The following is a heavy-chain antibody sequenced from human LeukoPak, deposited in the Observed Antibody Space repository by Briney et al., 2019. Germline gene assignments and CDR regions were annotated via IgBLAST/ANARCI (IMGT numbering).Heavy chain of an antibody. J-gene: IGHJ4*02. CDR3: ATDRKKGPTFDY. V-gene: IGHV1-46*01. CDR1: GYTFTSYY. CDR2: INPSGGST. Sequence: ASVKVSCKASGYTFTSYYMHWVRQAPGQGLEWMGIINPSGGSTSYAQKFQGRVTMTRDTSTSTVYMELSSLRSEDTAVYYCATDRKKGPTFDYWGQGTLVTVSS.